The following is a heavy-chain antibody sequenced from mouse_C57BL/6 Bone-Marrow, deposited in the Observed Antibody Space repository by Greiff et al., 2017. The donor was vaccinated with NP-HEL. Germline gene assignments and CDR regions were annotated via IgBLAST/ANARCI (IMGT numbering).Heavy chain of an antibody. CDR2: IDPNSGGT. J-gene: IGHJ1*03. CDR1: GYTFTSYW. CDR3: ARKENYYGGDWYFDV. Sequence: QVQLQQSGAELVKPGASVKLSCKASGYTFTSYWMHWVKQRPGRGLEWIGRIDPNSGGTKYNEKFKSKATLTVDKPSSTAYMQLSRLTSEDSAVYCCARKENYYGGDWYFDVWGTGTTVTVSS. D-gene: IGHD1-1*01. V-gene: IGHV1-72*01.